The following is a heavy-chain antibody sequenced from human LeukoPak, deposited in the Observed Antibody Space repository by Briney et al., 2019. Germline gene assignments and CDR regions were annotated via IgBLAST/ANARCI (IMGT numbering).Heavy chain of an antibody. J-gene: IGHJ4*02. Sequence: GGSPRLSCAASGFTFSNYWMTWVRQAPGKGLEWVANIRQDGSETFYVDSVKGRFTISRDNAKNSLYLQMNSLRAEDTALYYCVSNWGSYPDCWGQGALVAVSA. CDR2: IRQDGSET. V-gene: IGHV3-7*01. CDR3: VSNWGSYPDC. D-gene: IGHD3-16*01. CDR1: GFTFSNYW.